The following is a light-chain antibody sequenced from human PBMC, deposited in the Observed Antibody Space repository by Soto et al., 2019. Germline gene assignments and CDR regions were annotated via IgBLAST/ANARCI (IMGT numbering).Light chain of an antibody. CDR1: SSNIGAGYD. Sequence: QSVLTQPPSLSGAPGQRVIISCTGSSSNIGAGYDVHWYQQLPGAAPQLLIFDNNYRPSGVPDRFSGSKSGTSAYLAITGLQSEDEAHYYCQSYDNSLSGSRVFGGGTKLTVL. V-gene: IGLV1-40*01. CDR3: QSYDNSLSGSRV. J-gene: IGLJ3*02. CDR2: DNN.